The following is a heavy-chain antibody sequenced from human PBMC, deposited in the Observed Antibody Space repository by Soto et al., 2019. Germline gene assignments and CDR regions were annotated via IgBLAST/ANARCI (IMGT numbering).Heavy chain of an antibody. CDR1: GFTFDTYA. D-gene: IGHD1-26*01. V-gene: IGHV3-23*01. CDR3: GRDPYSGARYYLDL. Sequence: GGSLRLSCVASGFTFDTYALNWVRQAPGKGLEWVSAIGSSGSTYYADSVKGRFTISRDTPKKTLYLQMNSLRAEDTAVYYCGRDPYSGARYYLDLWGQGTQVTVSS. J-gene: IGHJ4*02. CDR2: IGSSGST.